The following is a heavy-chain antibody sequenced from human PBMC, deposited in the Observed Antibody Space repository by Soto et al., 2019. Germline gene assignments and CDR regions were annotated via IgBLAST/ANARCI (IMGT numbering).Heavy chain of an antibody. Sequence: QVQLVESGGGVVQPGRALRLSCAASGFTLNRFSIHWVRQTPGKGLEWVAVISYDGTNQYYADSVKGRFTISRDTSNNTLFLQMNSLRAEDTALYYCARVGPSDSSGYHPIPYWGQGTLVTVSS. CDR2: ISYDGTNQ. CDR3: ARVGPSDSSGYHPIPY. D-gene: IGHD3-22*01. V-gene: IGHV3-30-3*01. CDR1: GFTLNRFS. J-gene: IGHJ4*02.